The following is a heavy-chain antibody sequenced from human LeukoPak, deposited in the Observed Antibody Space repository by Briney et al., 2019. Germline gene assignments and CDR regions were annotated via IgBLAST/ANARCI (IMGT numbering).Heavy chain of an antibody. CDR1: GFTFSSYW. CDR2: INSDGSST. D-gene: IGHD3-22*01. CDR3: ARSRSTYYDSSGHAFDI. V-gene: IGHV3-74*01. J-gene: IGHJ3*02. Sequence: PGGSLRLSCAASGFTFSSYWMHWVRQAPGKGLVWVSRINSDGSSTSYADSVKGRFTISRDNAKNTLYLQMNSLRAEDTAVYYCARSRSTYYDSSGHAFDIRGQGTMVTVSS.